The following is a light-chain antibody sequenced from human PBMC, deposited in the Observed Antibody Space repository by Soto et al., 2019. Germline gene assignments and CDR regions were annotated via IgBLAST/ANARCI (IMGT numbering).Light chain of an antibody. CDR1: SSDVGGYNR. CDR3: SSYTSSSTDV. V-gene: IGLV2-18*02. J-gene: IGLJ1*01. Sequence: QSALTQPPSVSGSPGQSVTISCTGTSSDVGGYNRVSWYRQPPGTAPKLMIYEVSSRPSGVPDRFTGSKSGNTASLTISGFQAEDEADYYCSSYTSSSTDVFGTGTKLTVL. CDR2: EVS.